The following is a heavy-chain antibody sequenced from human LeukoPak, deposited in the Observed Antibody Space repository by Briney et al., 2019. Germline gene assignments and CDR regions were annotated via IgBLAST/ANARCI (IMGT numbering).Heavy chain of an antibody. V-gene: IGHV4-61*01. D-gene: IGHD3-9*01. CDR3: ARVEDYDIFTLGP. Sequence: SETLSLTCTVSGGSVSSGSYYWSWIRQPPGKGLEWIGYIYYSGSTNYNPSLKSRVTISVDTSKNQFSLKLSSVTAADTAVYYCARVEDYDIFTLGPWGQGTLVTVSS. CDR2: IYYSGST. J-gene: IGHJ5*02. CDR1: GGSVSSGSYY.